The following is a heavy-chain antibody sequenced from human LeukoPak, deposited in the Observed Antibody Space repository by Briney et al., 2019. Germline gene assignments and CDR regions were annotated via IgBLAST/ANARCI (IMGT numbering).Heavy chain of an antibody. CDR3: TTAPIYCSSTSCYHLDY. Sequence: ASLKVSCKVSGYTLTELSMPWVRQAPGKGLEWMGRFDPEDDETITAQTFQGRVTMTEDTSTDTAYMKLNSLRSEDTTVYYCTTAPIYCSSTSCYHLDYSGEGTLVTLSS. V-gene: IGHV1-24*01. J-gene: IGHJ4*02. CDR1: GYTLTELS. CDR2: FDPEDDET. D-gene: IGHD2-2*01.